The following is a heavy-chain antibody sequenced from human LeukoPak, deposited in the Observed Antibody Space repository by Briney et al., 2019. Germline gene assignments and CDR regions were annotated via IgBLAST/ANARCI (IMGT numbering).Heavy chain of an antibody. CDR2: INNNGST. CDR3: ATGALAGTYYFDC. CDR1: GGSFSGYY. V-gene: IGHV4-34*01. Sequence: SETLSLTCAVYGGSFSGYYCCWICQPPGQGLEWDWEINNNGSTNYNPSPKSRVTISIDTSKIQFSLKLSSVTAADTAVYCCATGALAGTYYFDCWGQRTLVTVSS. D-gene: IGHD6-19*01. J-gene: IGHJ4*02.